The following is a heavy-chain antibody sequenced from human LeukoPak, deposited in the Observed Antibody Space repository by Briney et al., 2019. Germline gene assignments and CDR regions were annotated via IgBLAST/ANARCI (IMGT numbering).Heavy chain of an antibody. J-gene: IGHJ3*02. CDR1: GASISRYH. CDR2: INSNGTT. D-gene: IGHD3-3*01. Sequence: SETLSLTCTVSGASISRYHWTWTRQSAGKGLERIGRINSNGTTNYNPSLKSRVTMSVDTSKNEFSLKLISVTAADTAVYYCARVSGTRIFGVVTHAFDIWGQGTMVTVSP. V-gene: IGHV4-4*07. CDR3: ARVSGTRIFGVVTHAFDI.